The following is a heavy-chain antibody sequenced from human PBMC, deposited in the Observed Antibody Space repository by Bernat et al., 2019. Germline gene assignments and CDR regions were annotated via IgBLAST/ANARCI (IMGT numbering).Heavy chain of an antibody. CDR3: AKDLGSGWYSFDY. D-gene: IGHD6-19*01. CDR2: ISGSGGST. J-gene: IGHJ4*02. Sequence: EVQLLESGGGLVQPGGSLRLSCAASGFTFSSYAMSRVRQAPGKGLEWVSAISGSGGSTYYADSVKGRFTISRDNSKNTLYLQMNSLRAEDTAVYYCAKDLGSGWYSFDYWGQGTLVTVPS. CDR1: GFTFSSYA. V-gene: IGHV3-23*01.